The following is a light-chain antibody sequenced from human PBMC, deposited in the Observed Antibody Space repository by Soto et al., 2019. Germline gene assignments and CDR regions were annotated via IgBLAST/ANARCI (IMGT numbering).Light chain of an antibody. Sequence: QSALTQPASVSGSPGQSITISCTGTSSDVGRYNLVSWYQQHPGKAPKLLIFEDIERPSGVSNRFSGSKSGNTASLTISGLQTEDEADYYCCSYAGETGVVFGGGTKLTVL. CDR3: CSYAGETGVV. CDR2: EDI. CDR1: SSDVGRYNL. J-gene: IGLJ2*01. V-gene: IGLV2-23*01.